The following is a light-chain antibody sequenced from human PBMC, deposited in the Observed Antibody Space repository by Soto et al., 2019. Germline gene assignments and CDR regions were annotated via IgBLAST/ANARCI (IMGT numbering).Light chain of an antibody. J-gene: IGKJ1*01. Sequence: DIQMTQSPSTQSASVGDRVTITCRASQSISNWLAWYQQKPGKAPKLLIYKASNLESGVPSRFSGSGSGTEFTLTFSSLQPDDFAAYYCQQYDTYPWTFGPGTKVDIK. CDR1: QSISNW. V-gene: IGKV1-5*03. CDR3: QQYDTYPWT. CDR2: KAS.